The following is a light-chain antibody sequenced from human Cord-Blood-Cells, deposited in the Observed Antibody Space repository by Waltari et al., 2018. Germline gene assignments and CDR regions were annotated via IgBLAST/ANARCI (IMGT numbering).Light chain of an antibody. CDR2: DVS. Sequence: QSAMPQPASVSGSPGQSITISCTGTSSDVGGSNYVFWYQQHPGKAPKLMIYDVSNRPSGVSNRFSCSKSGNTASLTISGLQAEDEADYYCSSYTSSSTPVVFGGGTKLTVL. V-gene: IGLV2-14*01. J-gene: IGLJ2*01. CDR1: SSDVGGSNY. CDR3: SSYTSSSTPVV.